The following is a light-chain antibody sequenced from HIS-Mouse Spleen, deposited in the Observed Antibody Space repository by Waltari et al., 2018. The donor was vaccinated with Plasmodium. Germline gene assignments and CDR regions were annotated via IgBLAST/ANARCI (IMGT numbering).Light chain of an antibody. CDR1: SSDSGAYNY. Sequence: QSALTQPPSASGSPGQSVTISCTGTSSDSGAYNYVPWYQQHPGKAPKLMIYEVSKRPSGVPDRFSGSKSGNTASLTVSGLQAEDEADYYCSSYAGSNNLVFGGGTKLTVL. CDR2: EVS. V-gene: IGLV2-8*01. J-gene: IGLJ2*01. CDR3: SSYAGSNNLV.